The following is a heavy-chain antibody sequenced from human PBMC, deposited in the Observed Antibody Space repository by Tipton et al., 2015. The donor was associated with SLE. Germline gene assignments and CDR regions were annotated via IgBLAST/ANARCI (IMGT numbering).Heavy chain of an antibody. Sequence: TLSLTCTVSGGSISSSSYYWSWIRQPAGKGLEWIGRIYTSGSTNYNPSLKSRVTMSVDTSKNQFSLKLSSVTAADTAVYYCASGSFFDLWGRGTLVTVSS. CDR2: IYTSGST. CDR1: GGSISSSSYY. V-gene: IGHV4-61*02. CDR3: ASGSFFDL. J-gene: IGHJ2*01.